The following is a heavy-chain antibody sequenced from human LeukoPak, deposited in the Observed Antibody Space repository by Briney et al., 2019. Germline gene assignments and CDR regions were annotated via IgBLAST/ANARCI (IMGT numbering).Heavy chain of an antibody. V-gene: IGHV3-30*18. D-gene: IGHD6-13*01. CDR2: ISYDGSNK. CDR3: AKGAAAGTISS. Sequence: PGRSLRLSCAASGFTFSSYGMHWVRQAPGKGLEWVAVISYDGSNKYYADSVKGRFTISRDNSKNTLYLQMNSLRAEDTAVYYCAKGAAAGTISSWGQGTLVTVSS. J-gene: IGHJ4*02. CDR1: GFTFSSYG.